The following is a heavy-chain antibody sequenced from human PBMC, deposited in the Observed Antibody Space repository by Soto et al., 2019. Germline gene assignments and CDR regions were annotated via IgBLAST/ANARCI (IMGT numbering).Heavy chain of an antibody. CDR2: IIPIFGTA. CDR3: ATTHNSNDWRVDY. J-gene: IGHJ4*02. D-gene: IGHD1-20*01. Sequence: QVQLVQSGAEVKKPGSSVKVSCKASGGTFSSYAISWVRQAPGQGLEWMGGIIPIFGTADYAQKFQGRVTISADESTSRAYMELSSLRYEDTAVYYCATTHNSNDWRVDYWGQETLVTDSS. CDR1: GGTFSSYA. V-gene: IGHV1-69*12.